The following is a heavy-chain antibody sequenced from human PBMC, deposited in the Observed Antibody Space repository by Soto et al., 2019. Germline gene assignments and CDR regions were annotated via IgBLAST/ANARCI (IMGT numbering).Heavy chain of an antibody. CDR3: ARDSYGMDV. J-gene: IGHJ6*02. Sequence: PGGSLRLSCAASGFTFSSYGMHWVRQAPGKGLEWVAVIWYDGSNKYYADSVKGRFAISRDNSKNTLYLQMNSLRAEGTAVYYCARDSYGMDVWGQGNTVTVSS. V-gene: IGHV3-33*01. CDR1: GFTFSSYG. CDR2: IWYDGSNK.